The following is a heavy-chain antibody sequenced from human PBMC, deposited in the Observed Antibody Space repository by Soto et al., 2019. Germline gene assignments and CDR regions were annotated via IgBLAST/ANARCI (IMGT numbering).Heavy chain of an antibody. CDR3: TTGGVTGTPSVYY. CDR2: IKSKTDGGTT. J-gene: IGHJ4*02. D-gene: IGHD1-7*01. V-gene: IGHV3-15*01. Sequence: GGSLRLSCAASGFTFTNAWMSWVRQAPGKGLEWVGRIKSKTDGGTTDYTAPVKGRFTISRDDSKNTLYLQMNSLKTEDTAVYYCTTGGVTGTPSVYYWGQGTLVTVSS. CDR1: GFTFTNAW.